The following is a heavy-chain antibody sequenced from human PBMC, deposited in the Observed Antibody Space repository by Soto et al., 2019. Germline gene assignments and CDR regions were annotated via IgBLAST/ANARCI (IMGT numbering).Heavy chain of an antibody. CDR1: GYSISSSNW. Sequence: QVQLQESGPGLVKPSDTLSLTCAVSGYSISSSNWWGWIRQPPGKGLEWIGYIYYSGTTYYNPSLKSRGTRSVDTSKNQFSLKRTSVTAVDTAVYYCARREIQGPIDYWGQGTLVTVSS. CDR3: ARREIQGPIDY. D-gene: IGHD1-26*01. V-gene: IGHV4-28*01. J-gene: IGHJ4*02. CDR2: IYYSGTT.